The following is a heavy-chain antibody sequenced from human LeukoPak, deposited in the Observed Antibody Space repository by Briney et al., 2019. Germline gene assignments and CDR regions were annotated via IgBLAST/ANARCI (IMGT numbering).Heavy chain of an antibody. V-gene: IGHV4-39*07. J-gene: IGHJ6*03. D-gene: IGHD1-14*01. Sequence: SETLSLTCTVSSGSISTSNYYWGWVRQPPGKALEWIGNIFYSGSTYYSPSLKSRVTISVDTSKNQFSLKLSSVTAADTAVYHCARAVSTLNYYMDVWGKGTTVTVSS. CDR3: ARAVSTLNYYMDV. CDR1: SGSISTSNYY. CDR2: IFYSGST.